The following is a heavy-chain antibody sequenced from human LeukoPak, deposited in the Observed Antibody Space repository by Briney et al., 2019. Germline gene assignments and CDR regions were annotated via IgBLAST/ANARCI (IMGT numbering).Heavy chain of an antibody. V-gene: IGHV1-8*03. CDR1: GYTFTTYD. Sequence: SLRVSCKASGYTFTTYDINWVRQTTGQGREWMGWMKPNIDKTGYAQKFQGRVTITRNTSISTAYMELSSLRSEHTAVDYCARIYQIGYYDLWSGYGYYMDVGGEGTTVTVP. CDR3: ARIYQIGYYDLWSGYGYYMDV. D-gene: IGHD3-3*01. J-gene: IGHJ6*03. CDR2: MKPNIDKT.